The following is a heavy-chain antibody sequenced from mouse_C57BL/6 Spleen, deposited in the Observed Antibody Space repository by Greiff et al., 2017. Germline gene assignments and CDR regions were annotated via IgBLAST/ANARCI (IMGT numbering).Heavy chain of an antibody. V-gene: IGHV5-9-1*02. J-gene: IGHJ1*03. Sequence: EVTLVESGEGLVKPGGSLKLSCAASGFTFSSYAMSWVRQTPEKRLEWVAYISSGGDYIYYADTVKGRFTISRDNARNTLYLQMSSLKSEDTAMYYCTSPGSSYDWYFDVWGTGTTVTVSS. CDR2: ISSGGDYI. D-gene: IGHD1-1*01. CDR1: GFTFSSYA. CDR3: TSPGSSYDWYFDV.